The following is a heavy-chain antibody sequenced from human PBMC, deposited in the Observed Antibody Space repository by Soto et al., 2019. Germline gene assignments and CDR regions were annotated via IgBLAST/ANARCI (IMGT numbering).Heavy chain of an antibody. Sequence: GASVKVSCKASGYTFTSYGISWVRQAPGQGLEWMGWISAYNGNANCAQKFQGRVTMTTDTSTSTAYMELRSLRSDDTAVYYCARAQSSGYIDYWGQGTLVTVSS. CDR1: GYTFTSYG. J-gene: IGHJ4*02. CDR3: ARAQSSGYIDY. D-gene: IGHD2-15*01. V-gene: IGHV1-18*01. CDR2: ISAYNGNA.